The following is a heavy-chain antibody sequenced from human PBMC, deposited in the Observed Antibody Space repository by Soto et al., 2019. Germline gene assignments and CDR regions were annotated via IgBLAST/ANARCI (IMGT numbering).Heavy chain of an antibody. D-gene: IGHD3-3*01. CDR1: GGSISSYY. V-gene: IGHV4-59*08. Sequence: PSETLSLTCTVSGGSISSYYWSWIRQPPGKGLEWIGYIYYSGSTNYNPSLKSRVTISVDTSKNQFSLKLSSVTAADTAVYYCARHDPDFWSGYGFDYWGQGTLVTVSS. CDR3: ARHDPDFWSGYGFDY. J-gene: IGHJ4*02. CDR2: IYYSGST.